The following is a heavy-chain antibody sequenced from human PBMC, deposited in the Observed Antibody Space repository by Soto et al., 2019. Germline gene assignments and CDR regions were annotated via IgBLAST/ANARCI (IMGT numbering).Heavy chain of an antibody. CDR3: AVGSVDIVPTGMKPFDP. Sequence: QVQLVQSGAEVQKPGSSVKVSCKASGGTFSNYAISWVRQAPGQGLEWMGGIIPIFGTANYAQKCQGRVTITADDSTSTAYMELSSLRSEDTAIYYCAVGSVDIVPTGMKPFDPWGQGTLVTVSS. V-gene: IGHV1-69*12. J-gene: IGHJ5*02. CDR2: IIPIFGTA. CDR1: GGTFSNYA. D-gene: IGHD5-12*01.